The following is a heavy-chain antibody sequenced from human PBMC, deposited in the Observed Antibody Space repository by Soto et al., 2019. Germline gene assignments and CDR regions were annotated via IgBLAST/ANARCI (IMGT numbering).Heavy chain of an antibody. CDR1: GYTFTRSG. CDR2: ISTYNGDT. Sequence: QVQLVQSGAEVKKPGASVKVSCKASGYTFTRSGISWVRQAPGQGLDWMGWISTYNGDTNYAQTFQGRVTMTTDTSTSTAYMELRSLRSDDTAVYYCAREGVAPYYYYGMDVWGQGTPVTVSS. J-gene: IGHJ6*02. CDR3: AREGVAPYYYYGMDV. V-gene: IGHV1-18*01. D-gene: IGHD5-12*01.